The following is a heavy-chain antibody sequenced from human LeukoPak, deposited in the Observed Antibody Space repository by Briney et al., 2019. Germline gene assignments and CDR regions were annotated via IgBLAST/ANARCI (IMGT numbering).Heavy chain of an antibody. Sequence: SETLSLTCTVSGGSLSSSTSYWSWIRQPPGKGLEWIGSIYYSGSTYYNPSLKSRVTMSVDTSKNQISLRLSSVTAADTAVYYCASYIVVTISDAFYIWGQGTMVTVSS. J-gene: IGHJ3*02. CDR3: ASYIVVTISDAFYI. CDR2: IYYSGST. V-gene: IGHV4-39*01. D-gene: IGHD5-12*01. CDR1: GGSLSSSTSY.